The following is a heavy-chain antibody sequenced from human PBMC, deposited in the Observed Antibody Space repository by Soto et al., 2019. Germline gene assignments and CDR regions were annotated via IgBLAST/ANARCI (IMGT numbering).Heavy chain of an antibody. CDR2: ISGSGGST. CDR3: AKVNGYSSGWFDY. CDR1: GFTFSSDA. J-gene: IGHJ4*02. Sequence: EVQLLESGGGLVQPGGSLRLSCAASGFTFSSDAMSWVRQAPGKGLEWVSAISGSGGSTYYADSVKGRFTISRDNSKNTLYLQMNSLRGEDTAVYYCAKVNGYSSGWFDYWGQGSLVTVSS. V-gene: IGHV3-23*01. D-gene: IGHD6-19*01.